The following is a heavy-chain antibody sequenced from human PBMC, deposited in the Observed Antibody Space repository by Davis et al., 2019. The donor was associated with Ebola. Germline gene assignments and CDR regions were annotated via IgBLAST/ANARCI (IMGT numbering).Heavy chain of an antibody. V-gene: IGHV3-30*14. CDR1: GFTFSSYA. CDR3: AREIAVAGRGNWFDP. D-gene: IGHD6-19*01. Sequence: GESLKISCAASGFTFSSYAMHWVRQAPGKGLEWVAVISYDGSNKYYADSVKGRFTISRDNSKNTLYLQMNSLRAEDTAVYYCAREIAVAGRGNWFDPWGQGTLVTVSS. J-gene: IGHJ5*02. CDR2: ISYDGSNK.